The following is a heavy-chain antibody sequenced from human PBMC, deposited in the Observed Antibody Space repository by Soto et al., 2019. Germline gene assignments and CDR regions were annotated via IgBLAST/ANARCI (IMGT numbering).Heavy chain of an antibody. J-gene: IGHJ4*02. D-gene: IGHD1-26*01. CDR1: GFTFTDYA. V-gene: IGHV3-23*01. Sequence: DVQLLESGGGFIQPGGSLRLSCAASGFTFTDYAFSWVRQAPGQGLEWVSVISADGEKSLHADSVKGRFTISRDNSKNTIYLHMTSLRVDDTAVYFCAREMPLGGILGAEPFDYWGQGTRVTVSS. CDR2: ISADGEKS. CDR3: AREMPLGGILGAEPFDY.